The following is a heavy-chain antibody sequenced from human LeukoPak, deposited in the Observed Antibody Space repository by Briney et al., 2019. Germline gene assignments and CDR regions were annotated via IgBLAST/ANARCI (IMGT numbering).Heavy chain of an antibody. CDR1: GYTFTSYG. V-gene: IGHV1-18*01. Sequence: ASVKVSCKASGYTFTSYGISWVRQAPGQGLEWMGWISAYNGNTNYAQKLQGRVTMTTDTPTSTAYMELRSLRSDDTAVYYCARIPSHDYGDYFDYWGQGTLVTVSS. J-gene: IGHJ4*02. CDR2: ISAYNGNT. D-gene: IGHD4-17*01. CDR3: ARIPSHDYGDYFDY.